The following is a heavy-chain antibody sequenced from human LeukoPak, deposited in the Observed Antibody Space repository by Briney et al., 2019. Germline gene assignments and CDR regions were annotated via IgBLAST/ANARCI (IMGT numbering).Heavy chain of an antibody. CDR1: GFTFSSYS. J-gene: IGHJ4*02. V-gene: IGHV3-21*01. CDR3: AREMGDGYNGGVDY. Sequence: NSGGSLRLSCAASGFTFSSYSTKWVRQAPGKGLEWVSSISSSSSYIYYADSVKGRFTISRDNAKNSLYLQMNSLRAEDTAVYYCAREMGDGYNGGVDYWGQGTLVTVSS. CDR2: ISSSSSYI. D-gene: IGHD5-24*01.